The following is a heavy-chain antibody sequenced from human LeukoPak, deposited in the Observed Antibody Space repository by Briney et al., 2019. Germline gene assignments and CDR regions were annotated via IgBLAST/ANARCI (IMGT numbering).Heavy chain of an antibody. J-gene: IGHJ3*02. CDR3: ARARGSGYFHDAFDI. CDR2: ISDSGST. D-gene: IGHD3-22*01. Sequence: SETLSLTCAVSGGSFTGYYWSWIRQPPGKGLECSGEISDSGSTNYNPSLKSRVTISVDTSKNQFSLKLSSVTAADTAVYYCARARGSGYFHDAFDIWGQGTMVTVSS. CDR1: GGSFTGYY. V-gene: IGHV4-34*01.